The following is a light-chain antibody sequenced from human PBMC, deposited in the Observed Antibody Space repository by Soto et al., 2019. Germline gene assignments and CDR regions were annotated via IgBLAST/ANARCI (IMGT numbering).Light chain of an antibody. CDR1: SCNIGAGYD. Sequence: QSALTQPPSVSGAPGQRVTISCTGSSCNIGAGYDVHWYQQLPGTAPKLLIYGNSNRPSGVPDRFSGSKSGTSASLAITGLQAEDVADSYCKSYDSSLTGSVFGTGTNVTVL. CDR2: GNS. CDR3: KSYDSSLTGSV. V-gene: IGLV1-40*01. J-gene: IGLJ1*01.